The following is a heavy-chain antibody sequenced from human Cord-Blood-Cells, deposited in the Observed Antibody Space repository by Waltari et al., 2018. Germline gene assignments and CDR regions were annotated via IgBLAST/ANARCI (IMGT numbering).Heavy chain of an antibody. CDR2: VNPNSGGT. Sequence: QVQLVQSGAEVKKPGASVKVSCKASGDTFTGYYMHWVRQAPGQGLGWMGGVNPNSGGTKYAQKCQGRGTMTRDTSNSTAYMELGRLRSDDTAVYYCASEGPSISSWYPYFQHWGQGTLVTVSS. V-gene: IGHV1-2*02. CDR1: GDTFTGYY. CDR3: ASEGPSISSWYPYFQH. D-gene: IGHD6-13*01. J-gene: IGHJ1*01.